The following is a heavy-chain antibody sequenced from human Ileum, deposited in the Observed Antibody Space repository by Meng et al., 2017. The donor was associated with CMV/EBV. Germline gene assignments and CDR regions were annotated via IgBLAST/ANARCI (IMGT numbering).Heavy chain of an antibody. Sequence: GGSLRLSCAASGFTFSTHDMNWVRQTPGKGLEWVSRIPPGGGTDYADSVKGRFAISRDNSKNTLYLQMNSLRAEDTAVYYCAKDQSGWGWFDSWGQGTLVTVSS. D-gene: IGHD3-10*01. CDR1: GFTFSTHD. V-gene: IGHV3-23*01. CDR3: AKDQSGWGWFDS. CDR2: IPPGGGT. J-gene: IGHJ5*01.